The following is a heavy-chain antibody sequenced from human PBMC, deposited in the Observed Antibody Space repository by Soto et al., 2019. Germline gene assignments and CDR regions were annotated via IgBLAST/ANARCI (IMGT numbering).Heavy chain of an antibody. D-gene: IGHD3-10*01. CDR1: GFTFGSRA. J-gene: IGHJ4*02. CDR2: ITDSGGDA. CDR3: ARGSTDSYPGSRIFDF. V-gene: IGHV3-23*01. Sequence: GGSLRLSCVASGFTFGSRAMSWVRQAPGEGLEWVSSITDSGGDAKYADSVRGRFTISGDNSKNTLYLQMSSLRAEDSAVYYCARGSTDSYPGSRIFDFWGRGTLVTVSS.